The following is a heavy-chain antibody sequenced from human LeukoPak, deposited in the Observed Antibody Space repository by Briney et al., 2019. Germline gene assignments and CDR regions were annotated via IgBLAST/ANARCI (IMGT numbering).Heavy chain of an antibody. J-gene: IGHJ4*02. CDR2: IYTSGST. Sequence: SQTLSLTCTVSGGSISSGSYYWSWIRQPAGKGLEWIGRIYTSGSTNYNPSLKSRVTISVDTSKNQFSLKLSSVTAADTAVYYCARDPLYYDSSGYYDYWGQGTLVTVSS. CDR3: ARDPLYYDSSGYYDY. D-gene: IGHD3-22*01. V-gene: IGHV4-61*02. CDR1: GGSISSGSYY.